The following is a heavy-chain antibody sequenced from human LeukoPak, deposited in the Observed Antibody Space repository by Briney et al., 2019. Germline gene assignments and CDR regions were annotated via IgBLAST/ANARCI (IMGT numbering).Heavy chain of an antibody. J-gene: IGHJ4*02. V-gene: IGHV3-7*01. Sequence: GGSLRLSCAASGFTFSSYWMNWVRQAPGQGLEWVANINQNGSDKYYADSVKGRFTISRDNAKNSLYLQMNSLRAEDTAVYYCARDRAVGATTKWFWYWGQGTLVTVSS. CDR3: ARDRAVGATTKWFWY. D-gene: IGHD1-26*01. CDR2: INQNGSDK. CDR1: GFTFSSYW.